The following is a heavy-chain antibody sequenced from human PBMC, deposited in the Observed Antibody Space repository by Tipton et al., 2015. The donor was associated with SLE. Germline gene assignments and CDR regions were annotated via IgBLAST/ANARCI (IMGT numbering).Heavy chain of an antibody. CDR3: AGGYSYGGDYFDY. V-gene: IGHV4-59*11. J-gene: IGHJ4*02. CDR2: IYYSGNT. Sequence: TLSLTCTVSGGSISSHYWSWIRQPPGKGLEWIGYIYYSGNTNYNPSLKSRVTISVDTSKNQFSLKLSSVTAADTAVYYCAGGYSYGGDYFDYWGQGTLVTVSS. D-gene: IGHD5-18*01. CDR1: GGSISSHY.